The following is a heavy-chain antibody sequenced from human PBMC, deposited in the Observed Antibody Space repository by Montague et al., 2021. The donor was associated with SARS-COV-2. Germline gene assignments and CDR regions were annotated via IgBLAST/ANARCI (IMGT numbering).Heavy chain of an antibody. V-gene: IGHV3-23*01. Sequence: LSLSLAASGFTFSSYAMSWVRQAPGKGLEWVSSISGSGGNTYYADSVKGRFTISRDNSKNTLYVQMNRLRAEDTAVYYCAKDTGRRNYFDYWGQGTLVTVSS. CDR2: ISGSGGNT. D-gene: IGHD4-11*01. J-gene: IGHJ4*02. CDR1: GFTFSSYA. CDR3: AKDTGRRNYFDY.